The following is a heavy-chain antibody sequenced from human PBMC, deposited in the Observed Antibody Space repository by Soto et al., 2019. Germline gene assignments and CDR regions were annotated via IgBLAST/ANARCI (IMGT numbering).Heavy chain of an antibody. CDR1: GGTFSSYT. Sequence: QVQLVQSGDEVKKPGSSVKVSCKASGGTFSSYTISWVRQATGQGLEWMGRIIPILGIANYAQKFQCRVTITADKSTSTASMELSSLRSEDTAVYYCARDRGDYGDFNWGQGTLVTVSS. CDR3: ARDRGDYGDFN. V-gene: IGHV1-69*08. D-gene: IGHD4-17*01. CDR2: IIPILGIA. J-gene: IGHJ4*02.